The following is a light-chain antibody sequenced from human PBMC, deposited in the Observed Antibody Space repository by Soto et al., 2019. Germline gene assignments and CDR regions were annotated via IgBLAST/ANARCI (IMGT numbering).Light chain of an antibody. Sequence: ETVLTQSPATLSLSVGERATLSCRASQSVGTYLAWYQQKVGQAPRLLLYDASNRATGIPARFSGSGSGTARTLTISSLEPEDFAHSYCQQRSNWPPALTFGGGTKVEVK. J-gene: IGKJ4*01. CDR2: DAS. CDR3: QQRSNWPPALT. CDR1: QSVGTY. V-gene: IGKV3-11*01.